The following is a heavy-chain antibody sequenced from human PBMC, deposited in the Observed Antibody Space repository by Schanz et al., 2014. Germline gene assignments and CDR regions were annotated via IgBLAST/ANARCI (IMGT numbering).Heavy chain of an antibody. CDR3: GRGFSRSYIDF. V-gene: IGHV1-46*03. CDR1: GYTFTTYY. D-gene: IGHD6-6*01. J-gene: IGHJ4*02. CDR2: INPSGGST. Sequence: QVQLLQSGAEVKKPGASMKVSCKASGYTFTTYYMLWVRQAPGQGLEWMGIINPSGGSTRYGQKLQGRITVTTDTSTSTVYLELSSLRSDDTAVYYCGRGFSRSYIDFWGQGTLIAGSS.